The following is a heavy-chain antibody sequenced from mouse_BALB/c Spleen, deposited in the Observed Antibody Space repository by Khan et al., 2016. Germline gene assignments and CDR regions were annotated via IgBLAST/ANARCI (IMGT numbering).Heavy chain of an antibody. CDR2: IRYSGST. Sequence: EVQLQESGPDLVKPSQSLSLTCTVTGYSITSGYSWHWIRQFPGNKLEWMGYIRYSGSTNYNPSLKSRISITRDTSKNQFFLQLNSVTTEDTATXDSARGGDGYYRAWFAYWGQGTLVTVSA. D-gene: IGHD2-3*01. V-gene: IGHV3-1*02. CDR1: GYSITSGYS. J-gene: IGHJ3*01. CDR3: ARGGDGYYRAWFAY.